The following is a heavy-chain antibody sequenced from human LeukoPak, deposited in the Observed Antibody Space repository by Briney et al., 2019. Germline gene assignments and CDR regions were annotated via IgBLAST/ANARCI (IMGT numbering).Heavy chain of an antibody. V-gene: IGHV1-46*01. J-gene: IGHJ5*02. CDR1: GYTFTSNY. CDR3: ARDNSVRDEAWWFSP. Sequence: AASVKVSCKSFGYTFTSNYMHWVRQAPGQGPEWMGVISPSGASTTYAQTFQGRVTLTRDMSTSTDYLELSSLRSEDTAVYYCARDNSVRDEAWWFSPWGQGTLVTVPS. CDR2: ISPSGAST. D-gene: IGHD5-24*01.